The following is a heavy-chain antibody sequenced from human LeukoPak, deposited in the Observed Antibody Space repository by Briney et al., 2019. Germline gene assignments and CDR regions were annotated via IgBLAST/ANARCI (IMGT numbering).Heavy chain of an antibody. CDR3: AHALIAAPWFAFDI. V-gene: IGHV3-23*01. D-gene: IGHD6-13*01. CDR2: ISGSGDST. J-gene: IGHJ3*02. Sequence: PGGSLRLSCAASGFTFSTYAMSWVRQAPGKGLEWVSAISGSGDSTYYVDSVKGRFTISRDNSKSTLDLQMNSLRAEDTAVYYCAHALIAAPWFAFDIWGQGTMVTVSS. CDR1: GFTFSTYA.